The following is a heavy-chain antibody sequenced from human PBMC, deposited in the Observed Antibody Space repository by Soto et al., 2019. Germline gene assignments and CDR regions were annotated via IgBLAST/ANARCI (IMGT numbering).Heavy chain of an antibody. J-gene: IGHJ6*02. CDR3: AKDITVTTSGMDV. CDR2: ISYDGSNK. CDR1: GFTFSSYG. D-gene: IGHD4-17*01. V-gene: IGHV3-30*18. Sequence: QVQLVESGGGVVQPGRSLRLSCAASGFTFSSYGMHWVRQAPGKGLEWVAVISYDGSNKYYADSVKGRFTISRDNSKNPRYLQMNGLRAEDTAVYYCAKDITVTTSGMDVWGQGTTVTVSS.